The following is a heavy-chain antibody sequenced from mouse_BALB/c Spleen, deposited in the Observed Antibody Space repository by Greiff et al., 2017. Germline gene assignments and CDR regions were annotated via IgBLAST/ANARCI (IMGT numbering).Heavy chain of an antibody. CDR3: ARSGNYYGSSYDYYAMDY. CDR2: IDPSNSET. CDR1: GYTFTSYY. Sequence: VQLQQSGAELVKPGASVKLSCKASGYTFTSYYMYWVKQRPGQGLEWIGMIDPSNSETRLNQKFKDKATLNVDKSSNTAYMQLSSLTSEDSAVYYCARSGNYYGSSYDYYAMDYWGQGTSVTVSS. J-gene: IGHJ4*01. D-gene: IGHD1-1*01. V-gene: IGHV1-74*01.